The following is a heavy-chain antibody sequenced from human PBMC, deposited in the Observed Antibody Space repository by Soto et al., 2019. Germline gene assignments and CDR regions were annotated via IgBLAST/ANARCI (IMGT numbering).Heavy chain of an antibody. Sequence: SETLSLTCTVSGGSISSYYWSWIRQPPGKGLEWIGYIYYSGSTNYNPSLKSRVTISVDTSKNQFSLKLSSVTAADTAVYYCASVTTVTPKSYYYYYMDVWGKGTTVTVSS. CDR1: GGSISSYY. V-gene: IGHV4-59*01. J-gene: IGHJ6*03. CDR3: ASVTTVTPKSYYYYYMDV. D-gene: IGHD4-17*01. CDR2: IYYSGST.